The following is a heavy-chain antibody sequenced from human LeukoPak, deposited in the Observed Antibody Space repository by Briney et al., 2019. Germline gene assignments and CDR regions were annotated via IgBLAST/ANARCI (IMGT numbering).Heavy chain of an antibody. D-gene: IGHD5-18*01. CDR2: IYSGGST. V-gene: IGHV3-53*01. CDR3: ARAGTVRGYSYVSGMDV. Sequence: PGGSLRLSCAASGFTVSSNYMSWVSQAPGKGLEWVSVIYSGGSTYYADSVKGRFTISRDNSKNTLYLQMNSLRAEDAAVYYCARAGTVRGYSYVSGMDVWGQGTTVTVSS. J-gene: IGHJ6*02. CDR1: GFTVSSNY.